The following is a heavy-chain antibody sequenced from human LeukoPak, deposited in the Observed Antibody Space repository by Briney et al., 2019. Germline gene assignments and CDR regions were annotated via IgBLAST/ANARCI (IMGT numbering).Heavy chain of an antibody. D-gene: IGHD2-21*01. Sequence: GSLRLSCASSGFTLSSYLMTLVRQAPGKGLELVANIEHHGSEKYYVYSVKGRFTISRDNAKNSLYLQMNSLRPEDTAVYYCARGPFVVINAPDYWGQGTLVTVSS. CDR2: IEHHGSEK. J-gene: IGHJ4*02. CDR3: ARGPFVVINAPDY. CDR1: GFTLSSYL. V-gene: IGHV3-7*01.